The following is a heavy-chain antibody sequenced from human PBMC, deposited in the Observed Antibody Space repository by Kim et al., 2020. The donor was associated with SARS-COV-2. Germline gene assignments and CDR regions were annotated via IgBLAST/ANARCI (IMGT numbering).Heavy chain of an antibody. J-gene: IGHJ4*02. Sequence: NYAQKLQGRVTMTTDTSTSTAYMELRSLRSDDTAVYYCARRRDGYNTFDYWGQGTLVTVSS. CDR3: ARRRDGYNTFDY. D-gene: IGHD5-12*01. V-gene: IGHV1-18*01.